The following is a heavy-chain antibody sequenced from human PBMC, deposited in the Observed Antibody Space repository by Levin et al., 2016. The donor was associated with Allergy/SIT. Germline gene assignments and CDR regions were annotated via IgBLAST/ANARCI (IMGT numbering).Heavy chain of an antibody. Sequence: ASVKVSCKASGYTFTAYYMYWVRQAPGQGLEWMGWINPNSGGTNYAQKFQGRVTMTRDTSISTVYMELSRLRSDDTAVYYCARAPPLGYCSSTSCLGSWFDPWGQGTLVTVSS. CDR2: INPNSGGT. V-gene: IGHV1-2*02. J-gene: IGHJ5*02. CDR3: ARAPPLGYCSSTSCLGSWFDP. D-gene: IGHD2-2*01. CDR1: GYTFTAYY.